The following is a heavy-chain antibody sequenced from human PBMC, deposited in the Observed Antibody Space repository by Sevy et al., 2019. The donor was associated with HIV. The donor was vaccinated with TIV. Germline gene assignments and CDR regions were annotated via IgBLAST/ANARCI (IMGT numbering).Heavy chain of an antibody. D-gene: IGHD1-26*01. V-gene: IGHV3-7*01. CDR3: ARYSVSYRD. CDR1: GFTFSSSW. J-gene: IGHJ4*02. Sequence: GGSLRLSCAASGFTFSSSWMSWVRQAPGKGVEWVANINQDGSDKYYVDSVKGRFTISRDNAKDSLSLQMNSLRAEDTAVYYCARYSVSYRDWGQGTLVPVSS. CDR2: INQDGSDK.